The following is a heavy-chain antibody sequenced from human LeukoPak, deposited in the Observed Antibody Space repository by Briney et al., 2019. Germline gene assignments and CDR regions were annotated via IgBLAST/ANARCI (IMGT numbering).Heavy chain of an antibody. V-gene: IGHV3-74*01. CDR3: ARDLDWLLFDY. Sequence: GGSLRLSCAASGFTFSAYWMHWVRQAPGKGRVWVSRVKYDGSTTTYADSEKGRFTISRDNAKNILYLQMNSLRVEDTAVYYCARDLDWLLFDYWGQGTLVTVSS. CDR1: GFTFSAYW. D-gene: IGHD3-9*01. CDR2: VKYDGSTT. J-gene: IGHJ4*02.